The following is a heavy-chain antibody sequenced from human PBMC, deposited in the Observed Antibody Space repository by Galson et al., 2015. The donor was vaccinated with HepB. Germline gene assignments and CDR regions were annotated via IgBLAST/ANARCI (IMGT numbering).Heavy chain of an antibody. CDR3: ARVELLYSSGWYGL. Sequence: ETLSLTCTVSGYSISSGYYWGWIRQPPGKGLEWIGSIYHSGSTYYNPSLKSRVTISVDTSKNQFSLKLSSVTAADTAVYYCARVELLYSSGWYGLWGQGTLVTVSS. V-gene: IGHV4-38-2*02. J-gene: IGHJ5*02. D-gene: IGHD6-19*01. CDR1: GYSISSGYY. CDR2: IYHSGST.